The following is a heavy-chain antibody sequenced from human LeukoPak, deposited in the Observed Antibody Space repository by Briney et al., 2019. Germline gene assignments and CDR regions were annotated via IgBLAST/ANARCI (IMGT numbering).Heavy chain of an antibody. V-gene: IGHV1-69*13. J-gene: IGHJ5*02. CDR1: GCTFSSYA. D-gene: IGHD2-2*01. CDR3: AREPHLGYCSSTSCPSGSWFDP. Sequence: ASVKVSCKASGCTFSSYAISWVRQAPGQGLEWMGGIIPIFGTANYAQKFQGRVTITADESTSTAYLELSSLRSEDTAVYYCAREPHLGYCSSTSCPSGSWFDPWGQGTLVTDSS. CDR2: IIPIFGTA.